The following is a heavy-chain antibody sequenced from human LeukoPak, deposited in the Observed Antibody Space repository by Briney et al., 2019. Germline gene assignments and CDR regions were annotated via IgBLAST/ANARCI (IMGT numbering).Heavy chain of an antibody. CDR1: EFTFSSYA. CDR2: ITGSGATT. CDR3: ARGNGDYRLGSVSVDY. V-gene: IGHV3-23*01. Sequence: GASLRLSCAASEFTFSSYAMSWVRQAPGKGLEWVSTITGSGATTYYADSVKGRFTISRDISKNTLYLYLQMNSLRAEDTAVYYCARGNGDYRLGSVSVDYWGQGTLVTVSS. J-gene: IGHJ4*02. D-gene: IGHD4-17*01.